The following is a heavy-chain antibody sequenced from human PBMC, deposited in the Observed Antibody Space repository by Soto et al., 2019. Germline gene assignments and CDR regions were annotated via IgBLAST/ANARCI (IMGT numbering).Heavy chain of an antibody. V-gene: IGHV4-30-2*01. CDR3: ARDSLTGNYFDP. CDR2: IYHSGYT. CDR1: GGSISSGDYY. D-gene: IGHD1-7*01. Sequence: SETLSLTCTVSGGSISSGDYYWSWIRQPPGKGLEWIGYIYHSGYTSYNPSLKNRVTISVDKSKNQFSLTLSSVTAADTAVYYCARDSLTGNYFDPWGQGTLVTVSS. J-gene: IGHJ5*02.